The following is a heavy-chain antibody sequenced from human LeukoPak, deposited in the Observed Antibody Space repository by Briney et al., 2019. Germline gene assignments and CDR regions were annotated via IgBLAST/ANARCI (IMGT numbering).Heavy chain of an antibody. J-gene: IGHJ6*02. V-gene: IGHV4-31*03. CDR2: IYYSGST. CDR1: GGSISSGGYY. CDR3: ARGGIFVVVPPGDYGVDV. D-gene: IGHD3-3*02. Sequence: SQTLSLTCTVSGGSISSGGYYCTWIRQHPGKGLEWIGDIYYSGSTYYNPSLKSRVTISIDTSKNQFSLELRSVTAADTAVYYCARGGIFVVVPPGDYGVDVWGQGTTVTVSS.